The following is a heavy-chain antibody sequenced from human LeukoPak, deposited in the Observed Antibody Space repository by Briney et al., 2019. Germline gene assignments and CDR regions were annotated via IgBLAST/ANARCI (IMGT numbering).Heavy chain of an antibody. V-gene: IGHV3-30*02. Sequence: GGSLRLSCAASGFTFSSYGMHWVRQAPGKGLECVAFIRYDGSNKYYADSVKGRFTISRDNSKNTLYLQMNGLRAEDTAVYYCANAIAAAGYDAFDIWGQGTMVTVSS. CDR2: IRYDGSNK. CDR3: ANAIAAAGYDAFDI. CDR1: GFTFSSYG. J-gene: IGHJ3*02. D-gene: IGHD6-13*01.